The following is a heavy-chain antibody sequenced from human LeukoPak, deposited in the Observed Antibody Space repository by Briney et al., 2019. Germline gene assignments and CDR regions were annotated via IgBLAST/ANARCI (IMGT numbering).Heavy chain of an antibody. CDR3: SRVGSSGWPNYFDS. D-gene: IGHD6-19*01. CDR2: VGTSGDT. CDR1: GFTFSSYD. J-gene: IGHJ4*02. Sequence: GGSLRLSCAASGFTFSSYDMHWVRQATGKGLEWVSVVGTSGDTYYAGSVKGRFTISRENAKNSLYLQMNSLTAGDTAVYFCSRVGSSGWPNYFDSWGQGTLVTVSS. V-gene: IGHV3-13*04.